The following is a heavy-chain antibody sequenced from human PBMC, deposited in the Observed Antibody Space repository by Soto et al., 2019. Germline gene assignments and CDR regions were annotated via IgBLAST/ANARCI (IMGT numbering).Heavy chain of an antibody. CDR2: IYYSGST. CDR1: GGSISSYY. CDR3: ARDNLESEYYDILTGYYHNWFDP. V-gene: IGHV4-59*01. D-gene: IGHD3-9*01. Sequence: PETLSLTCTVSGGSISSYYWSWIRQPPGKGLEWIGYIYYSGSTNYNPSLKSRVTISVDTSKNQFSLKLSSVTAADTAVYYCARDNLESEYYDILTGYYHNWFDPWGQGTLVTVSS. J-gene: IGHJ5*02.